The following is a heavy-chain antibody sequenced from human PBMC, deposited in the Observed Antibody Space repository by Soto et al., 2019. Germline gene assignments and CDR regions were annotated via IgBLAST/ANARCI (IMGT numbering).Heavy chain of an antibody. V-gene: IGHV3-30-3*01. Sequence: GGSLILSCAASGTIISCYALYWLRDAPDKGQEWVAVIPYDGSTKYSADSVKGRSTISRDKSKSTLELQMNSLRADDTAVYYCARDKNPPRYWDYYYGMDVWGQGTTVTVPS. J-gene: IGHJ6*02. CDR3: ARDKNPPRYWDYYYGMDV. D-gene: IGHD2-15*01. CDR2: IPYDGSTK. CDR1: GTIISCYA.